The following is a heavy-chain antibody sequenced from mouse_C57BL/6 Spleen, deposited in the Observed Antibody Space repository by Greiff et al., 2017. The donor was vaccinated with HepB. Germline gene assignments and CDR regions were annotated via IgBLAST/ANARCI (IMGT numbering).Heavy chain of an antibody. J-gene: IGHJ4*01. V-gene: IGHV1-20*01. CDR3: ARGDYYSNHYAMDY. D-gene: IGHD2-5*01. CDR1: GYSFTGYF. CDR2: INPYNGDT. Sequence: VQLKQSGPELVKPGDSVKISCKASGYSFTGYFMNWVMQSHGKSLEWIGRINPYNGDTFYNQKFKGKATLTVDKSSSTAHMELRSLTSEDSAVYYCARGDYYSNHYAMDYWGQGTSVTVSS.